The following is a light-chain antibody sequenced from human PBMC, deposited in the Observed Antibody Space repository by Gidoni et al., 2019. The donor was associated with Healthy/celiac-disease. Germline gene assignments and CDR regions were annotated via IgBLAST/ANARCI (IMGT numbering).Light chain of an antibody. CDR3: QQSYSTPPVT. Sequence: DIQMTQSPSSLSASVGDRVTITCRESQSISSYLNWYQQKPGKAPKLLIYAASSLQSGVPSRFSGSGSGTDFTLTISSLQPADFATYYCQQSYSTPPVTFGPGTKVDIK. CDR2: AAS. CDR1: QSISSY. V-gene: IGKV1-39*01. J-gene: IGKJ3*01.